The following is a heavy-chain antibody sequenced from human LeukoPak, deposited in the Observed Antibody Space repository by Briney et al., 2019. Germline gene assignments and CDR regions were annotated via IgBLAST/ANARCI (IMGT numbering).Heavy chain of an antibody. CDR1: GFTFSSYW. CDR3: ARWVVAATWRYYYYYYMDV. CDR2: IKQDGSEK. Sequence: AGSLRLSCAASGFTFSSYWMNWVRQAPGKVLEWVANIKQDGSEKYYVDSVKGRFTISRDNAKNSLYLQMNSLRAEDTAVYYCARWVVAATWRYYYYYYMDVWGKGTTVTISS. J-gene: IGHJ6*03. D-gene: IGHD2-15*01. V-gene: IGHV3-7*01.